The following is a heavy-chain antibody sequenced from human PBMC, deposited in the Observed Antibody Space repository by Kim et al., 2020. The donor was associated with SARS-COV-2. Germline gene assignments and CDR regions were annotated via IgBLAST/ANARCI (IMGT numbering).Heavy chain of an antibody. D-gene: IGHD3-9*01. CDR2: INPNSGGT. V-gene: IGHV1-2*04. CDR1: GYTFTGYY. J-gene: IGHJ4*02. Sequence: ASVKVSCKASGYTFTGYYMHWVRQAPGQGLEWMGWINPNSGGTNYAQKFQGWVTMTRDTSISTAYMELSRLRSDDTAVYYCVYDILTGYYFDYWGQGTLVTVSS. CDR3: VYDILTGYYFDY.